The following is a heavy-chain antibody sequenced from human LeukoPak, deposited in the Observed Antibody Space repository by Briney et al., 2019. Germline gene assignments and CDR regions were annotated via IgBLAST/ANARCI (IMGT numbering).Heavy chain of an antibody. CDR3: ARSSGTGTFSY. V-gene: IGHV3-21*01. Sequence: GGSLRLSCAASGFTFSSYSMIWVRQAPGKGLEWVSSISGSGTYIYYADSVKGRFTISRDNAKSSLSLQMNSVRADDTAVYYCARSSGTGTFSYWGQGTLVTVSS. CDR1: GFTFSSYS. CDR2: ISGSGTYI. J-gene: IGHJ4*02. D-gene: IGHD6-25*01.